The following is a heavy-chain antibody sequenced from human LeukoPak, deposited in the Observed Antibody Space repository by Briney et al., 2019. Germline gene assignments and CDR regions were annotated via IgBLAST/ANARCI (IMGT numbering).Heavy chain of an antibody. Sequence: GGSLRLSCAASGFTVSSNYMSWVRQAPGKGLEWVSVIYSGGSTYYADSVKGRFTISRDNSKNTLYLQMNSLRAEDTAVYYCARDGLVQSFDIWGQGTMVTVSS. CDR2: IYSGGST. V-gene: IGHV3-66*01. D-gene: IGHD5-12*01. CDR1: GFTVSSNY. CDR3: ARDGLVQSFDI. J-gene: IGHJ3*02.